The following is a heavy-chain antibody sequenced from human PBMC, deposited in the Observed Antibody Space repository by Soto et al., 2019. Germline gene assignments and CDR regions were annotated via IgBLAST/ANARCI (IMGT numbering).Heavy chain of an antibody. CDR3: ARRYGSFFDI. CDR1: GCSISSYY. D-gene: IGHD3-10*01. V-gene: IGHV4-59*08. J-gene: IGHJ3*02. Sequence: QVQLQESGPGLVKPSETLSLTCTVSGCSISSYYWSWIRQPPGKGLEWIGYIYYSGSTNYNPSLKSRATISVDTSKNQFSLKLSSVTAADTAVYYCARRYGSFFDIWGQGTMVTVSS. CDR2: IYYSGST.